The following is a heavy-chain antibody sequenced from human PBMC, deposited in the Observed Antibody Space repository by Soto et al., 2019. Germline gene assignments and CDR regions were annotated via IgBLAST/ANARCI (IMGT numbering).Heavy chain of an antibody. CDR3: ARARRWEQLLY. J-gene: IGHJ4*01. D-gene: IGHD1-26*01. CDR1: GYTFANYG. Sequence: QVRLVQSGPEVKKPGASVRVSCKASGYTFANYGITWVRQTSGQGLEWLGWISGYNINTNYAQKFEDRVTLNTDKSTSTVYLELRSLKYDDTSIYFCARARRWEQLLYWGKGTIVTVSP. V-gene: IGHV1-18*01. CDR2: ISGYNINT.